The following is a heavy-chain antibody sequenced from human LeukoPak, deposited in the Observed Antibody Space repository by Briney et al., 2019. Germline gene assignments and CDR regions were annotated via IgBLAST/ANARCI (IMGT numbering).Heavy chain of an antibody. D-gene: IGHD3-10*01. V-gene: IGHV4-34*01. CDR3: ARAAGMVRGVRYFDY. Sequence: SGTLSLTCAVYGGSFSGYYWSWIRQPPGKGLELIGEINHSGSTNYNPSLKSRVTISVDTSKNQFSLKLSSVTAADTAVYYCARAAGMVRGVRYFDYWGQGTLLTVSS. CDR1: GGSFSGYY. CDR2: INHSGST. J-gene: IGHJ4*02.